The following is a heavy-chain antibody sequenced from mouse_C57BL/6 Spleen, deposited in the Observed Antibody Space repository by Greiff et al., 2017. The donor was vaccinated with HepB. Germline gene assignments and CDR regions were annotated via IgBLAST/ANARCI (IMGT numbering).Heavy chain of an antibody. V-gene: IGHV6-3*01. D-gene: IGHD1-1*01. CDR3: TPLLLNFAY. CDR2: IRVKSDNYAT. J-gene: IGHJ3*01. Sequence: EVKVEESGGGLVQPGGSMKLSCGASGFTFSNYWMNWVRQSPEKGLEWVAQIRVKSDNYATHYAESVKGRFTISRDDSKSSVYLQMNNLRAEDTGIYYCTPLLLNFAYWGQGTLVTVSA. CDR1: GFTFSNYW.